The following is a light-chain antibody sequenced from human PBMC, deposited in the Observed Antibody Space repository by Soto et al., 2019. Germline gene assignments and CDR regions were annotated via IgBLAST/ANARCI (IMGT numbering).Light chain of an antibody. Sequence: QSVLTQPASVSGSPGQSITISFTGTSSDVGGYNYVSWYQQLPGKAPKLMIYDVSDRPSGVSNRFSGSKSGNTASLTISGLQAEDAADYYCSSYTSSSVYVFGTGTKVTVL. CDR3: SSYTSSSVYV. CDR2: DVS. V-gene: IGLV2-14*01. CDR1: SSDVGGYNY. J-gene: IGLJ1*01.